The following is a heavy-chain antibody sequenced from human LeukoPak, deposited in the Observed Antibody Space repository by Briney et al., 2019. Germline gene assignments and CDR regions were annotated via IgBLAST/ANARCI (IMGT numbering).Heavy chain of an antibody. CDR1: GFNIRGYA. Sequence: PGGSLRLSCAASGFNIRGYALDWVRQAPGKGLEWLAFIDYSAKVIYYADSVKGRFAISRDDAKNSLYLQMNSLRAEDTAVYYCARLGGSYYTYWGQGTLVTVSS. D-gene: IGHD1-26*01. CDR3: ARLGGSYYTY. CDR2: IDYSAKVI. V-gene: IGHV3-48*01. J-gene: IGHJ4*02.